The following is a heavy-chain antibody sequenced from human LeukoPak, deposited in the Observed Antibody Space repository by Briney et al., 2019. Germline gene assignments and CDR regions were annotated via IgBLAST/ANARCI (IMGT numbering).Heavy chain of an antibody. D-gene: IGHD4-17*01. CDR2: IYPGESDT. CDR3: ARQYGRPFHY. CDR1: GYRFADSW. V-gene: IGHV5-51*01. J-gene: IGHJ4*02. Sequence: GEPLKISCKASGYRFADSWVGWVRQMPGKGLEWMGLIYPGESDTRTSPSFHGPVSISTDPSISSTFLQWLSLKGSDTAIYYCARQYGRPFHYWGQGTLVSVSS.